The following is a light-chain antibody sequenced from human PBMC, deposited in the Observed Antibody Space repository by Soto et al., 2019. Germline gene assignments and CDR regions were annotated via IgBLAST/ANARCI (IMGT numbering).Light chain of an antibody. CDR3: QQRSHWPPVT. V-gene: IGKV3-11*01. J-gene: IGKJ5*01. CDR2: DIS. Sequence: EIVLTQSPATLSLSPGEGATLFCRASQSVSTRLAWYQQKPGQAPRLLIYDISTRAPGIPARFSGSGSATDFTLTISSLEPDDFAIYHCQQRSHWPPVTFGQGTRLEI. CDR1: QSVSTR.